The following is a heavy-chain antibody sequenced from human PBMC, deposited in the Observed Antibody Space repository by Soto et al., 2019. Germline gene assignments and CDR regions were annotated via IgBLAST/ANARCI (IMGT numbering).Heavy chain of an antibody. CDR3: AREYDSSGYLKFDP. CDR1: GGSFTGYS. D-gene: IGHD3-22*01. J-gene: IGHJ5*02. Sequence: SETLSLTCAVYGGSFTGYSWTWTRQPPGKGLEWIGYINYGGSTYYNPSLKSRVTISVDTSKNQFSLKLSSVTAADTAVYYCAREYDSSGYLKFDPWGQGTLVTVSS. V-gene: IGHV4-34*09. CDR2: INYGGST.